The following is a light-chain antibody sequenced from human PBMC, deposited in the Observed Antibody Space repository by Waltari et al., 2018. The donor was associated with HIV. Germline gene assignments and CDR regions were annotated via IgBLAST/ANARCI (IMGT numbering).Light chain of an antibody. CDR1: AFPKQN. Sequence: SYELTQPPSVSVYPGQTARLTCPGDAFPKQNAFWYHQKPGQAPVLVIYKDTERPSGIPERFSGSSSGTTVTLTISGVQAEDEADYYCQSADSSGTWVFGGGTKLTVL. CDR3: QSADSSGTWV. J-gene: IGLJ3*02. V-gene: IGLV3-25*03. CDR2: KDT.